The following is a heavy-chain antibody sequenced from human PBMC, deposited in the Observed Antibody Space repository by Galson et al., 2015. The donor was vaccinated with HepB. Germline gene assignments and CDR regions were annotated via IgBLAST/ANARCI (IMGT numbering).Heavy chain of an antibody. D-gene: IGHD1-1*01. V-gene: IGHV3-11*05. CDR1: GFIFSDYY. CDR3: AREKRGTY. Sequence: SLRLSCAASGFIFSDYYMIWVRQAPGKGLEWISYISDTSGFKKYADSVQGRFTISRDNAKKSLYLQMNSLKVEDTAVYYCAREKRGTYWGQGTLVTVSS. J-gene: IGHJ4*02. CDR2: ISDTSGFK.